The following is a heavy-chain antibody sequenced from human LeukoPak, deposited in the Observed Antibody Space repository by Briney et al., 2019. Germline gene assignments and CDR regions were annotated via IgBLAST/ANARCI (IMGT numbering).Heavy chain of an antibody. CDR3: ARGIAVAGKSGYFQH. V-gene: IGHV6-1*01. J-gene: IGHJ1*01. Sequence: SQTLSLTCVISGDSVSSNSAAWNWIRQSPSRGLEWLGRTYYRSKWYNDYAVSVKSRITINPDTSKNQFSLQLNSVTPEDTAVYYCARGIAVAGKSGYFQHWGQGTLVTVFS. CDR1: GDSVSSNSAA. D-gene: IGHD6-19*01. CDR2: TYYRSKWYN.